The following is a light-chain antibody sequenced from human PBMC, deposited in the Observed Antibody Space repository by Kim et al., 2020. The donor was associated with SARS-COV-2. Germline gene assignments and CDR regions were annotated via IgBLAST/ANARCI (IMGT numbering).Light chain of an antibody. CDR1: QSVSSN. CDR3: QQYKDWPRT. J-gene: IGKJ1*01. CDR2: GAS. V-gene: IGKV3-15*01. Sequence: VSPGESATLSCRASQSVSSNLAWYQQKPGQAPRLLMYGASTRATGIPARFSGSGSETEFTLTISSLQSEDFAVYYCQQYKDWPRTFGQGTKVDIK.